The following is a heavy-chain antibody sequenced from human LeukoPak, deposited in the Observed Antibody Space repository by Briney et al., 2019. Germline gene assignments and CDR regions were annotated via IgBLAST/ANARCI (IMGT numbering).Heavy chain of an antibody. CDR3: ATSSSLTHTRDP. CDR2: INPYSGAS. J-gene: IGHJ5*02. Sequence: ASVKVSCKASGYGFSDVYFNWVRQAPGQGLEWMGWINPYSGASKYAQRFQGRVSMDASIDTAYLELSWLTSDDTAVYYCATSSSLTHTRDPWGPGTLVTVSS. CDR1: GYGFSDVY. V-gene: IGHV1-2*02.